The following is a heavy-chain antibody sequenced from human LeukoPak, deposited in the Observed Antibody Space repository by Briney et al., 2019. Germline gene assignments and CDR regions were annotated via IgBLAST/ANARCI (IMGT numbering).Heavy chain of an antibody. CDR3: AKGSSGSRSRGNY. CDR2: ISGSGDNI. Sequence: GGSLRLSCAASGFTLSTYALGWVRQAPGKGLDFISGISGSGDNIYYADSVKGRFTIFRDNSKNTLYLQMSGLRAEDTAVYYCAKGSSGSRSRGNYWGQGTLVTVSS. D-gene: IGHD1-26*01. V-gene: IGHV3-23*01. J-gene: IGHJ4*02. CDR1: GFTLSTYA.